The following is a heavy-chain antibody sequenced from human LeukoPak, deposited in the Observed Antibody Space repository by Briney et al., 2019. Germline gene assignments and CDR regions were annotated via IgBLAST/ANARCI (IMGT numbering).Heavy chain of an antibody. D-gene: IGHD2-21*02. V-gene: IGHV3-30-3*01. Sequence: GGSLRLSCAASGFTFSSYALHWVRQAPGKGLEWVAVISYNGTNKYYADSAKGRFTISRDNSKNTLYLQMNSLRAEDTAVYYCARVYCGGDCYWGPFDYWGQGTLVTVSS. J-gene: IGHJ4*02. CDR2: ISYNGTNK. CDR3: ARVYCGGDCYWGPFDY. CDR1: GFTFSSYA.